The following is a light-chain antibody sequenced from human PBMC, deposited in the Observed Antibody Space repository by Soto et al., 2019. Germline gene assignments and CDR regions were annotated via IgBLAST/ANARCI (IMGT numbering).Light chain of an antibody. V-gene: IGKV3-15*01. J-gene: IGKJ1*01. CDR2: GVS. CDR1: QIVSSN. CDR3: QQYNNWPRT. Sequence: EIMMTQSPATLSVSPGERATLSCRASQIVSSNLAWYQQKPGQAPRLLIYGVSTRANGIPARFSGGGSGTEFTLTISSLQSEDFAVYYCQQYNNWPRTFGQGTKVDIK.